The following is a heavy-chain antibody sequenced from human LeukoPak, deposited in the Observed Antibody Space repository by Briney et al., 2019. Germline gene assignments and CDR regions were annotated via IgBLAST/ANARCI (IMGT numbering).Heavy chain of an antibody. D-gene: IGHD3-22*01. Sequence: PSETLSLTCTVSGGSISSYYWSWIRQPPGKGLEWIGYIYYSGSTNYNPSHKSRVTISVDTSKNQFSLKLSSVTAADTAVYYCARADSSGPHDYWGQGTLVTVSS. CDR1: GGSISSYY. J-gene: IGHJ4*02. CDR2: IYYSGST. V-gene: IGHV4-59*01. CDR3: ARADSSGPHDY.